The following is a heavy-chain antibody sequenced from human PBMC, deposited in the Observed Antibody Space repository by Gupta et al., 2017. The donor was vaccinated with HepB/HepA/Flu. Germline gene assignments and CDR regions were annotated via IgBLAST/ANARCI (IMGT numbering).Heavy chain of an antibody. CDR1: GGSFSGYY. CDR3: ARSPKYIVVVPAAIGYFDY. V-gene: IGHV4-34*01. Sequence: QVQLQQWGAGLLKPSETLSLTCAVYGGSFSGYYWSWIRQPPGKGLEWIGEINHSGSTNYNPSLKSRVTISVDTSKNQFSLKLSSVTAADTAVYYCARSPKYIVVVPAAIGYFDYWGQGTLVTVSS. J-gene: IGHJ4*02. CDR2: INHSGST. D-gene: IGHD2-2*01.